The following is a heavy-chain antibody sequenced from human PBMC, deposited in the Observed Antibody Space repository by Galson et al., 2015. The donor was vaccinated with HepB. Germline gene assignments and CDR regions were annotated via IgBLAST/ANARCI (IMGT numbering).Heavy chain of an antibody. V-gene: IGHV4-39*01. CDR3: ARTLSFYSGSGSYYRGFDS. J-gene: IGHJ4*02. CDR2: IYYTGNT. Sequence: TLSLTCPVSGGSIYSSNYYWAWIRQPPGKGLEWVGTIYYTGNTYYNPSLKSRVTISADTSRNQFSLKVISLTAADTAVFYCARTLSFYSGSGSYYRGFDSWGQGTLVTVSS. CDR1: GGSIYSSNYY. D-gene: IGHD3-10*01.